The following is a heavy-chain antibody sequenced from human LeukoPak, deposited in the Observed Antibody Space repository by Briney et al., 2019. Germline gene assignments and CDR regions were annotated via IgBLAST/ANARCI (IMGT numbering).Heavy chain of an antibody. V-gene: IGHV1-18*01. CDR3: ARGRFGESPLDY. CDR1: GYTFTSYG. CDR2: ISAYNGNT. Sequence: ASVKVSCKASGYTFTSYGISWVRQAPGQGLEWMGWISAYNGNTNYAQKLQGRVTMTTDTSTSTAYMGLRSPRSDDTAVYYCARGRFGESPLDYWGQGTLVTVSS. J-gene: IGHJ4*02. D-gene: IGHD3-10*01.